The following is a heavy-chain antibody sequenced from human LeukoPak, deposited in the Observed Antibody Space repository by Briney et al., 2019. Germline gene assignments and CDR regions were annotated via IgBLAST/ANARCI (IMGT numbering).Heavy chain of an antibody. J-gene: IGHJ5*02. Sequence: PGGSLRLSCAASGFTFSSHGMHWVRQAPGKGLEWVAAIWYDGSKKCYADSVKGRFTISRDDSKNTLYLQMNNLRAEDTAVYYCTREFSANDYIWGSYPNWFDPWGQGTLVTVSS. CDR3: TREFSANDYIWGSYPNWFDP. D-gene: IGHD3-16*02. CDR1: GFTFSSHG. V-gene: IGHV3-33*01. CDR2: IWYDGSKK.